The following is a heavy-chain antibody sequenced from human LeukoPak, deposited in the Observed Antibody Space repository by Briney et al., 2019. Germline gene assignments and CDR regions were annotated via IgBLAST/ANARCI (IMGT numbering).Heavy chain of an antibody. CDR3: ATLRLGELSLDY. Sequence: GGSLRLSCAASGFTFSSYSMNRVRQAPGKGLEWVSYISSSSSTTYYADSVKGRFTISRDNAKNSLYLQMNSLRAEDTAVYYCATLRLGELSLDYWGQGTLVTVSS. CDR2: ISSSSSTT. D-gene: IGHD3-16*02. V-gene: IGHV3-48*01. CDR1: GFTFSSYS. J-gene: IGHJ4*02.